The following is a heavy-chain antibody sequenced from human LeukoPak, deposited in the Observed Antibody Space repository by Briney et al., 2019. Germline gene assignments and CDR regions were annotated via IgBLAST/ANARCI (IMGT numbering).Heavy chain of an antibody. CDR2: IYHSGST. Sequence: SETLSLTCAVSGGSISSSNWWRWVRQPPGKGLEWIGEIYHSGSTNYYPSLKSRVTILLDKSKNQFSLKLSSVTAADTAVYYCARDLGYCSGGRCDDFWGQGTLVTVSS. V-gene: IGHV4-4*02. CDR3: ARDLGYCSGGRCDDF. CDR1: GGSISSSNW. J-gene: IGHJ4*02. D-gene: IGHD2-15*01.